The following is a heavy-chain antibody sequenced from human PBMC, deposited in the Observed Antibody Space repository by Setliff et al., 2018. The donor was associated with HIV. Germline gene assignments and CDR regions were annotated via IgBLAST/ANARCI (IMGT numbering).Heavy chain of an antibody. CDR2: TYTSGST. CDR1: GDSISNYY. J-gene: IGHJ3*02. CDR3: ASTSGIVGAARVFDI. Sequence: SETLSLTCTVSGDSISNYYWSWVRQPPGKGLEWIGYTYTSGSTSYNPSLKSRVTISIDTSKNQFSLKLNSVTAADTAVYYCASTSGIVGAARVFDIWGQGTMVSISS. D-gene: IGHD1-26*01. V-gene: IGHV4-4*09.